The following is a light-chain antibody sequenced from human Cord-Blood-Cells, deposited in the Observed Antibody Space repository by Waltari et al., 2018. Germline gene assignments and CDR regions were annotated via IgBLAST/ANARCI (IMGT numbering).Light chain of an antibody. CDR1: QSVLYGSNNKNY. CDR2: WAA. CDR3: HQYYSTPLT. Sequence: DIVITQSPDSLAVSLGDRATITCNPSQSVLYGSNNKNYLAWYQEKPGPPPKLLMYWAATRESGVPDRFGGGGSGTNFPRTISSLQTEDVAIYYCHQYYSTPLTFGGGTKVEIK. V-gene: IGKV4-1*01. J-gene: IGKJ4*01.